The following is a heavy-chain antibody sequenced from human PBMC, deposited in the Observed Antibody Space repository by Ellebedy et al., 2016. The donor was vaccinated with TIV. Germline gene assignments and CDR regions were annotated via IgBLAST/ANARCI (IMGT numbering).Heavy chain of an antibody. Sequence: GGSLRLXXVVSGFPFSTFEMSWVRQAPGKGLQWISFISPRDGTAHYAGSVQGRFTVSRDNYNNMLYLQLNNLRPEDTAIYHCVKGGWLDFWGPGTLVTVSS. J-gene: IGHJ4*01. V-gene: IGHV3-23*01. CDR1: GFPFSTFE. D-gene: IGHD6-19*01. CDR3: VKGGWLDF. CDR2: ISPRDGTA.